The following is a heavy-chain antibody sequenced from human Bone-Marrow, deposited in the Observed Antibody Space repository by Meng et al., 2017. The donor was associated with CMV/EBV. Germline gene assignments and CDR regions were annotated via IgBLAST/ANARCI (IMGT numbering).Heavy chain of an antibody. CDR1: GFTFSSYA. CDR2: ISGSGGST. D-gene: IGHD3-16*01. J-gene: IGHJ5*02. V-gene: IGHV3-23*01. Sequence: GESLKISCAASGFTFSSYAMSWVRQAPGKGLEWVSAISGSGGSTYYADSVKGRFTVFRANSENTVYLQMSSLRAEDTAIYYCAKDDNGYTGEGGSWGQGTLVTVSS. CDR3: AKDDNGYTGEGGS.